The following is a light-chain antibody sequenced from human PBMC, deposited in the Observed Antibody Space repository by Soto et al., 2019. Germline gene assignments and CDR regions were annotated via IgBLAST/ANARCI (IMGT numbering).Light chain of an antibody. CDR3: CSYAGIYTVL. J-gene: IGLJ2*01. CDR2: GNS. CDR1: SSNIGAGYD. V-gene: IGLV1-40*01. Sequence: QSVLTQPPSVSGAPGQRVTISCTGSSSNIGAGYDVHWYQQRPGTAPKLLIFGNSNRPSGVPDRFSGSKSGTSASLAITGLQAEDEGDYYCCSYAGIYTVLFGGGTKLTVL.